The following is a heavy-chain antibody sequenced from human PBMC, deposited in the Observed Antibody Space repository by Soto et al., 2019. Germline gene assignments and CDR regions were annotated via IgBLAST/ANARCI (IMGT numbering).Heavy chain of an antibody. CDR1: GYSFTSYW. J-gene: IGHJ6*02. CDR2: IDPSDSYT. Sequence: GESLKISCKGSGYSFTSYWISWVRQMPGKGLEWMGRIDPSDSYTNYSPSFQGHVTISADKSISTAYLQWSSLKASDTAMYYCASYGSGSYLGIEYYCYYGMDVWGQGTTVTVSS. CDR3: ASYGSGSYLGIEYYCYYGMDV. V-gene: IGHV5-10-1*01. D-gene: IGHD3-10*01.